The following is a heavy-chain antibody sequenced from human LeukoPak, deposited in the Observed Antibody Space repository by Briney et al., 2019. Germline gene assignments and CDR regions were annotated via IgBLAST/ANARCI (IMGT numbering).Heavy chain of an antibody. D-gene: IGHD3-22*01. CDR2: INPNSGGT. V-gene: IGHV1-2*02. CDR3: ARAYDYYDSSGYYGY. CDR1: GYTFTSYY. Sequence: ASVKVSCKASGYTFTSYYMHWVRQAPGQGLEWMGWINPNSGGTNYAQKFQGRVTMTRDTSISTAYMELSRLRSDDTAVYYCARAYDYYDSSGYYGYWGQGTLVTVSS. J-gene: IGHJ4*02.